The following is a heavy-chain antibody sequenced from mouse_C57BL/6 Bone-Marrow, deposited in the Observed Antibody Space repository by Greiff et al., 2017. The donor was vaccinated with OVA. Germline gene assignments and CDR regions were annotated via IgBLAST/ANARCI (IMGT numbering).Heavy chain of an antibody. Sequence: VQLVESGAELVRPGASVTLSCKASGYTFTDYEMHWVKQTPVHGLEWIGAIDPETGGTAYNPKFKGKAILTADKSSSTAYMELRSLTSEDSAVYYCTRGYSNYYAMDYWGQGTSVTVSS. J-gene: IGHJ4*01. CDR3: TRGYSNYYAMDY. CDR1: GYTFTDYE. D-gene: IGHD2-5*01. V-gene: IGHV1-15*01. CDR2: IDPETGGT.